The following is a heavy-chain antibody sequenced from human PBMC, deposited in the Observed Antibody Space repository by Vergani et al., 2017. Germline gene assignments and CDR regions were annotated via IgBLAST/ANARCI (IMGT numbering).Heavy chain of an antibody. CDR3: ARGQYVLLWFGERNWFDP. Sequence: QVQLQQWGAGLLKPSETLSLTCAVYGGSFSGYYWSWIRQPPGKGLEWIGEFNHSGSTNYNPSIKSRVTISVDTSKNQFSLKLSAVTAADTAVYYCARGQYVLLWFGERNWFDPWGQGTLVTVSS. CDR1: GGSFSGYY. V-gene: IGHV4-34*01. CDR2: FNHSGST. D-gene: IGHD3-10*01. J-gene: IGHJ5*02.